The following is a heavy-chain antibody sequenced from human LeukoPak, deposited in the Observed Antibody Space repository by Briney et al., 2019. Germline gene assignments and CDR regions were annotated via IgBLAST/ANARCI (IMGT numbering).Heavy chain of an antibody. CDR1: GYSISSGYY. J-gene: IGHJ3*02. CDR3: ARDYGDLSDAFDI. D-gene: IGHD4-17*01. CDR2: IYHSGST. Sequence: SETLSLTCAVSGYSISSGYYWGWIRQPPGKGLEWIGSIYHSGSTYYNPSLKSRVTISVDTSKNQFFLKLSSVTAADTAVYYCARDYGDLSDAFDIWGQGTMVTVSS. V-gene: IGHV4-38-2*02.